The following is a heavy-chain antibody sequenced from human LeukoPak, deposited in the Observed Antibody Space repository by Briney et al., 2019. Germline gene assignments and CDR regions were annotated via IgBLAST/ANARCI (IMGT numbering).Heavy chain of an antibody. CDR1: GGTFSSYA. Sequence: SVKVSCKASGGTFSSYAISWVRQAPGQGLEWMGGIIPIFGTANYAQKFQGRVTITADIPTSTVYMELSSLRSEDTAVYYCAREDDTGRYMGDDAFDIWGQGTMVTVSS. J-gene: IGHJ3*02. CDR3: AREDDTGRYMGDDAFDI. V-gene: IGHV1-69*06. D-gene: IGHD1-26*01. CDR2: IIPIFGTA.